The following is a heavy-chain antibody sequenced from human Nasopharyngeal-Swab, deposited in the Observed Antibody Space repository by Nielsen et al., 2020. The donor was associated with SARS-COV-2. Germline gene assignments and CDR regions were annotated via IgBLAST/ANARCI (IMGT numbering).Heavy chain of an antibody. CDR3: ASGPRGYSAFDI. CDR1: GGSISSGSYY. J-gene: IGHJ3*02. D-gene: IGHD5-12*01. V-gene: IGHV4-61*02. Sequence: LRLSCTVFGGSISSGSYYWSWIRQPAGKGLEWLGRVYITGSTNYNPSFESRVSMSVDTSKNQFSLKLTSVTAADTAVYYCASGPRGYSAFDIWGQGTMVTVSS. CDR2: VYITGST.